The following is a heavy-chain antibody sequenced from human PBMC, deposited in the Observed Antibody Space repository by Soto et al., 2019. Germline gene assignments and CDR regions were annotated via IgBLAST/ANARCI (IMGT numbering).Heavy chain of an antibody. CDR1: GYSFTSYW. V-gene: IGHV5-51*01. CDR3: ARQAVAGPFYYYYYMDV. Sequence: GESLKISCKGSGYSFTSYWMGWVRQMPGKGLEWMGIIYPGDSDTRYSPSFQGQVTISADKSISTAYLQWSSLKASDTAMYYCARQAVAGPFYYYYYMDVWGKGTTVTVSS. CDR2: IYPGDSDT. D-gene: IGHD6-19*01. J-gene: IGHJ6*03.